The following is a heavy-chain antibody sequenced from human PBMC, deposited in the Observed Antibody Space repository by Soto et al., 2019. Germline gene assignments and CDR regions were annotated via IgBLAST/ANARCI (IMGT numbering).Heavy chain of an antibody. CDR1: GFTFSSYA. CDR3: AKTANGWFSAFDI. Sequence: EVQLLESGGGLVQPGGSLRLSCAASGFTFSSYAMSWVRQAPGKGLEWVSAISRSGGTTYYADSVKGRFTFSRDNSKNTLYLQMNSLRAEDTAVYYCAKTANGWFSAFDIWGQGTMVTVSS. J-gene: IGHJ3*02. V-gene: IGHV3-23*01. CDR2: ISRSGGTT. D-gene: IGHD6-19*01.